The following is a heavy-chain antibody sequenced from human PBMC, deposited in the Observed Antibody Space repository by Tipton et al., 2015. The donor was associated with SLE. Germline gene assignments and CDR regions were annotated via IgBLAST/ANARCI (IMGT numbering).Heavy chain of an antibody. CDR3: VRVVTDYYDSSGYHFDY. J-gene: IGHJ4*02. V-gene: IGHV4-30-4*01. D-gene: IGHD3-22*01. CDR2: IYYSGST. CDR1: GGSIGSGDHY. Sequence: LRLSCTVSGGSIGSGDHYWNWIRQPPGKGLEWIGNIYYSGSTYYNPSLKSRVTISVDTSMNQFSLNLSSVTAADTAVYYCVRVVTDYYDSSGYHFDYWGQGTLVTVSS.